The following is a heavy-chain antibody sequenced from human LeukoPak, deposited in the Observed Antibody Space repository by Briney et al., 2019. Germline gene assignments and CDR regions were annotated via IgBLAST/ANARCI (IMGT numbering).Heavy chain of an antibody. J-gene: IGHJ6*03. CDR1: GGSISSYY. CDR3: ARVYGFYYYMDV. V-gene: IGHV4-59*01. D-gene: IGHD3-16*01. CDR2: IYYSGST. Sequence: SETLSLTCTVSGGSISSYYWSWIRQPPGKGLEWIGYIYYSGSTNYNPSLKSRVTISVDTSKNQFSLKLSSVTAADTAVYYCARVYGFYYYMDVWGKGTTVTVSS.